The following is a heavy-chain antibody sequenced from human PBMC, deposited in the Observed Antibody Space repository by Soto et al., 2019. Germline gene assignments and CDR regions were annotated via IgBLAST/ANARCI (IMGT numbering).Heavy chain of an antibody. CDR3: ARSRLAAAGYYYYGMDV. D-gene: IGHD6-13*01. CDR1: GGTFSSYA. Sequence: SLKVSCKASGGTFSSYAISWVRQAPGQGLEWMGGIIPIFGTANYAQKFQGRVTITADESTSTAYMELSSLRSEDTAVYYCARSRLAAAGYYYYGMDVWGQGTTVTVSS. J-gene: IGHJ6*02. CDR2: IIPIFGTA. V-gene: IGHV1-69*13.